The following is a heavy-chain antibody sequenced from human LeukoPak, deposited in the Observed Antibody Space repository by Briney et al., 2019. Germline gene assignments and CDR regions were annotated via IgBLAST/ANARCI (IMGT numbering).Heavy chain of an antibody. CDR3: VCAAGSYYAY. V-gene: IGHV3-48*03. D-gene: IGHD1-26*01. Sequence: GGSLRLSCAASGFIFSAYEMNWVRQAPGKGLEWVSYISSSGSTIYYADSVKGRFTISRDNAKNSLYLQMNSLRAEDTAVYYCVCAAGSYYAYWGQGTLVTVSS. CDR1: GFIFSAYE. J-gene: IGHJ4*02. CDR2: ISSSGSTI.